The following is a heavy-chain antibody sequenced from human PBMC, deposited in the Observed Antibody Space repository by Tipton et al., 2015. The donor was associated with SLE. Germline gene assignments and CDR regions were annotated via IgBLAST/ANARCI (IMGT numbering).Heavy chain of an antibody. CDR1: GDSITNSNYN. CDR3: ARGGGSYYDY. D-gene: IGHD1-26*01. CDR2: IFCSGST. V-gene: IGHV4-61*02. Sequence: LRLSCTVSGDSITNSNYNWSWVRQPAGKGLEWIGRIFCSGSTIYNPSIKSRVTLSLDTSKNQFSLGVTSVTAADTAVYYCARGGGSYYDYWGQGTLVTVSS. J-gene: IGHJ4*02.